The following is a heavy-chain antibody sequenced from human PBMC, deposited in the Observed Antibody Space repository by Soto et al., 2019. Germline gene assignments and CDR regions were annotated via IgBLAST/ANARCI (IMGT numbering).Heavy chain of an antibody. Sequence: QVQLQESGPGLVKPSQTLSLTCTVSGGSISSGDYYGSWIRQPPGKGLEWIGYIYYSGSTYYNPFLKSRVTISVDTSKNQFSLKLSSVTAADTAVYYCARDSDYDYVWGSYPQPYGMDVWGQGTTVTVSS. D-gene: IGHD3-16*02. CDR3: ARDSDYDYVWGSYPQPYGMDV. CDR1: GGSISSGDYY. J-gene: IGHJ6*02. CDR2: IYYSGST. V-gene: IGHV4-30-4*01.